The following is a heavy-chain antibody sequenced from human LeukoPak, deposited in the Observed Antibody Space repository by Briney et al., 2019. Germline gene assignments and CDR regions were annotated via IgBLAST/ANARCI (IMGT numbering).Heavy chain of an antibody. J-gene: IGHJ6*03. V-gene: IGHV3-23*01. D-gene: IGHD2-15*01. Sequence: GGSLRLSRAASGFTFSSYAMSWVRQAPGEGLEWVSAIRGSGGSTYYADSVKGRFTISRDNSKNTLYLQMNSLRAEDTAVYYCAKDLVVVVAGYYYMDVWGKGTTVTVSS. CDR2: IRGSGGST. CDR3: AKDLVVVVAGYYYMDV. CDR1: GFTFSSYA.